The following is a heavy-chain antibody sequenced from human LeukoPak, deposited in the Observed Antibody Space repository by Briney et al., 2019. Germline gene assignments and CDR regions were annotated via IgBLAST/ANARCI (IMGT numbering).Heavy chain of an antibody. D-gene: IGHD1-1*01. CDR1: GFTFSDYY. J-gene: IGHJ4*02. Sequence: PGGSLRLSCAASGFTFSDYYMNWIRQAPGKGLEWVSYISSSGITIYYADSVKGRFTISRDNAKNSLYLQMNSLRAEDTAVYYCARHSTWGYNWNDIGYFDYWGQGTLVTVSS. CDR3: ARHSTWGYNWNDIGYFDY. CDR2: ISSSGITI. V-gene: IGHV3-11*04.